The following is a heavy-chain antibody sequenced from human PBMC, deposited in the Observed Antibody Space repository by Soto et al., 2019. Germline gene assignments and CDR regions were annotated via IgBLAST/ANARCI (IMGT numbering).Heavy chain of an antibody. Sequence: GGSLRLSCAASGFTFSSYSMNWVRQAPGEGLEWVSYISSSSTIYYADSVKGRFTISRDNAKNSLYLQMNSLRAEDTAVYYCAREGQWLAYGAFDIWGQGTRVTVSS. V-gene: IGHV3-48*01. D-gene: IGHD6-19*01. CDR1: GFTFSSYS. J-gene: IGHJ3*02. CDR2: ISSSSTI. CDR3: AREGQWLAYGAFDI.